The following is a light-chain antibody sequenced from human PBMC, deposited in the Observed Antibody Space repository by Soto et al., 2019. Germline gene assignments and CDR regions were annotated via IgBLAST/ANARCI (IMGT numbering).Light chain of an antibody. Sequence: DIQMTQSPSSVSASVGDRVAITCRASQDISSWLVWYQQKPGKAPMLLIYAASRLQGGVPSRFRGSGSGTDFTLTINNVQPEDFAIYYCQQANSFPYTFGQGTKVDIK. J-gene: IGKJ2*01. CDR2: AAS. CDR1: QDISSW. V-gene: IGKV1-12*01. CDR3: QQANSFPYT.